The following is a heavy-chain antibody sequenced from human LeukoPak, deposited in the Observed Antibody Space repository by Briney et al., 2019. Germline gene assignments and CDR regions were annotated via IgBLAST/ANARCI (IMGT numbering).Heavy chain of an antibody. CDR3: ARVGYCSSTSCPYYYYMDV. Sequence: SETLSLTCTVSGGSISSGGYYWSWIRQPAGKGLEWIGRIYTSGSTNYNPSLKSRVTISVDTSKNQFSLKLSSVTAADTAVYYCARVGYCSSTSCPYYYYMDVWGKGTTVTVSS. J-gene: IGHJ6*03. CDR2: IYTSGST. D-gene: IGHD2-2*01. V-gene: IGHV4-61*02. CDR1: GGSISSGGYY.